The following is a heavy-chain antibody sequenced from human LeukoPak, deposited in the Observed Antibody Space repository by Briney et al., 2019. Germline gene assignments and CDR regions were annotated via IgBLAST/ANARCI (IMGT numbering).Heavy chain of an antibody. J-gene: IGHJ4*02. CDR2: IYYSGST. CDR3: ARDLSSSWLYYFDY. V-gene: IGHV4-39*01. CDR1: GGSISSSSYY. D-gene: IGHD6-13*01. Sequence: SETLSLTRTVSGGSISSSSYYWGWIRQPPGKGLEWIGSIYYSGSTYYNPSLKSRVTISVDTSKNQFSLKLSSVTAADTAVYYCARDLSSSWLYYFDYWGQGTLVTVSS.